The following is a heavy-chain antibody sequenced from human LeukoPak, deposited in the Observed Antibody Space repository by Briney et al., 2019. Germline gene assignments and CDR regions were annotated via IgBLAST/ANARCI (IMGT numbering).Heavy chain of an antibody. CDR3: ATDSSLYSSSWTDLDH. CDR1: GYTLTELS. J-gene: IGHJ4*02. CDR2: FDPEDGET. V-gene: IGHV1-24*01. Sequence: ASVKVSCKVSGYTLTELSMHWVRQAPGKGLEWMGGFDPEDGETIYAQKFQGRVTMTEDTSTDTAYMELSSLRSEDTVVYYCATDSSLYSSSWTDLDHWGQGTLVTVSS. D-gene: IGHD6-13*01.